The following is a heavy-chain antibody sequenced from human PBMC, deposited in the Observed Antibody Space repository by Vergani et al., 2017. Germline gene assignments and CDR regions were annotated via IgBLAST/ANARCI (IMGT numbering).Heavy chain of an antibody. V-gene: IGHV4-34*01. J-gene: IGHJ4*02. CDR3: ARTAVVVAAIDY. CDR2: INHSGST. Sequence: QVQLQQWGAGLLKPSETLSLTCAVYGGSFSGYYWSWIRQPPGKGLEWIGEINHSGSTNYNPSLKSRVTISVDTSKNQFSLKLSSVTAADTAVYYCARTAVVVAAIDYWGQGTLVTVPS. D-gene: IGHD2-15*01. CDR1: GGSFSGYY.